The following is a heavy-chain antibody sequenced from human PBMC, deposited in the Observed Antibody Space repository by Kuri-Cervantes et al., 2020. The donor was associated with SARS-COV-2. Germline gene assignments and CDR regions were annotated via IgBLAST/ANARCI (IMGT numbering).Heavy chain of an antibody. Sequence: SETLSLTCTVSGGSISSYYWTWIRRPAGKGLEWIGRIYNSENTRYNPSPNNRVTMSIDTSKHQFSLKLRSVTAADTAVYYCAREVGSGSYDYWGQGTLVTVSS. CDR1: GGSISSYY. J-gene: IGHJ4*02. CDR3: AREVGSGSYDY. D-gene: IGHD1-26*01. CDR2: IYNSENT. V-gene: IGHV4-4*07.